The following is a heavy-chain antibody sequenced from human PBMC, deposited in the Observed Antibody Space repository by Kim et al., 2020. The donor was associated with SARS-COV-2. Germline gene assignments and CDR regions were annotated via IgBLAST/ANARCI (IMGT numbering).Heavy chain of an antibody. CDR3: AKGPGTTFGYFQH. D-gene: IGHD1-7*01. V-gene: IGHV3-43*01. Sequence: GGSLRLSCAASGFTFDDYTMHWVRQAPGKGLEWVSLISWDGGSTYYADSVKGRFTISRDNSKNSLYLQMNSLRTEDTALYYCAKGPGTTFGYFQHWGQGTLVTVSS. CDR1: GFTFDDYT. CDR2: ISWDGGST. J-gene: IGHJ1*01.